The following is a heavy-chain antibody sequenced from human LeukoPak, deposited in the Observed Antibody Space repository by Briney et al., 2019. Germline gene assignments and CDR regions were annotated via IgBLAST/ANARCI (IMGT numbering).Heavy chain of an antibody. J-gene: IGHJ4*02. CDR3: ARDLLVVVVAATLAFDY. Sequence: QPGGSLRLSCAASGFTFSSYGMHWVRQAPGKGLEWVAVIWYDGSNKYHADSVKGRFTISRDNSKNTLYLQMNSLRAEDTAVYYCARDLLVVVVAATLAFDYWGQGTLVTVSS. CDR1: GFTFSSYG. D-gene: IGHD2-15*01. CDR2: IWYDGSNK. V-gene: IGHV3-33*01.